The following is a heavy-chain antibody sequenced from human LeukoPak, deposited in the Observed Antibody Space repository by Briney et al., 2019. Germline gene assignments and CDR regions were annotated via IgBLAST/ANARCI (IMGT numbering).Heavy chain of an antibody. Sequence: GASVKVSCKASGYTFTSFDINWVRQAPGQGLEWMGWMNPYSGNAACARKFQGRVTMTRDTSISTAYMEMSSLTSEDAAVYYCATGTPYCTSASCYNFWGQGTVVTVSS. CDR3: ATGTPYCTSASCYNF. D-gene: IGHD2-2*02. J-gene: IGHJ4*02. V-gene: IGHV1-8*01. CDR2: MNPYSGNA. CDR1: GYTFTSFD.